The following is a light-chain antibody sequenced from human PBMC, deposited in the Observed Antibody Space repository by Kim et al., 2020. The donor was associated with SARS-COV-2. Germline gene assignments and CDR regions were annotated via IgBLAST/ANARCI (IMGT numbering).Light chain of an antibody. V-gene: IGLV3-21*04. CDR2: FDT. Sequence: SYELTQPPSVSVAPGQTARITCGGTNIASPSVHWYQQKLGQAPVLVIYFDTARPSGIPERFSASNSGNTATLTISRVEAGDEADYYCQVWDSNRDHYFFGTGTKVTVL. CDR3: QVWDSNRDHYF. CDR1: NIASPS. J-gene: IGLJ1*01.